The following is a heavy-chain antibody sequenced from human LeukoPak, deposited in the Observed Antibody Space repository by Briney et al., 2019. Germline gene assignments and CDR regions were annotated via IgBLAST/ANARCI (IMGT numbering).Heavy chain of an antibody. D-gene: IGHD6-19*01. V-gene: IGHV3-21*01. CDR2: ISSRSRYI. J-gene: IGHJ4*02. Sequence: SGGSLRLSCAASGFTFSSYSMNWVRQAPGKGLEWVSSISSRSRYIYNADSMKGRFTISRDNARNSLHLQMNSLRAEDTAVYYCARGANPIAVALGFDYWGQGTLVTVSS. CDR3: ARGANPIAVALGFDY. CDR1: GFTFSSYS.